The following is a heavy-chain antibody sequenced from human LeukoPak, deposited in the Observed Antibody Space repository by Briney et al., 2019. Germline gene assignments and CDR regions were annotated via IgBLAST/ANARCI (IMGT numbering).Heavy chain of an antibody. J-gene: IGHJ3*02. CDR3: ASLYDSSGYGAFDI. Sequence: GGSLRLSCAASGFTFSSYSMNWVRQAPGKGLEWVSSISSSSSYIYYADSVKGRFTISRDNAKNSLYLQVNSLRAEDTAVYYCASLYDSSGYGAFDIWGQGTMVTVSS. CDR1: GFTFSSYS. V-gene: IGHV3-21*01. D-gene: IGHD3-22*01. CDR2: ISSSSSYI.